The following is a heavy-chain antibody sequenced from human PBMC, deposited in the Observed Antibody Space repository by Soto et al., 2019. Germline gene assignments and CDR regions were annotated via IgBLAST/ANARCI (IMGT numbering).Heavy chain of an antibody. D-gene: IGHD4-17*01. V-gene: IGHV4-34*01. CDR3: VACXYGDYPRY. CDR2: INHSGST. Sequence: SETLSLTCTVYGGSLSGYYWSWVRQSPGKGLEWIGEINHSGSTNYNPSLKSRLTISVDTSENQFSLELSSVTAADTALYYCVACXYGDYPRYWGQGTRVAVSS. CDR1: GGSLSGYY. J-gene: IGHJ4*02.